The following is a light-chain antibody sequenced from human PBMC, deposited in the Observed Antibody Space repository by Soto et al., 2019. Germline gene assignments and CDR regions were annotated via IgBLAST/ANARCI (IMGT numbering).Light chain of an antibody. J-gene: IGKJ5*01. CDR1: QSVSNY. V-gene: IGKV3-11*01. Sequence: PGERATLSCRASQSVSNYLAWYQQKPGQAPRLLIYDASNRATGIPAGFSGSGSGTDFTLTISSLEPEDFAVDYCQQRSNWPTFGQGTRLEIK. CDR3: QQRSNWPT. CDR2: DAS.